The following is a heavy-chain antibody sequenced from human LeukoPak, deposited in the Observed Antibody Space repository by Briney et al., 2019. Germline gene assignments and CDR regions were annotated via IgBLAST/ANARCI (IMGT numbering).Heavy chain of an antibody. D-gene: IGHD5-24*01. CDR1: GFTFSSYG. J-gene: IGHJ4*02. V-gene: IGHV3-33*01. Sequence: GGSLRLSCAASGFTFSSYGMHWVRQAPGKGLEWVAVIWYDGSNKYYGDSVKGRFTISRDNSKNTLYLEMNSLRAEDTAVYYCARDYKYAFDNWGQGTLVTVSS. CDR2: IWYDGSNK. CDR3: ARDYKYAFDN.